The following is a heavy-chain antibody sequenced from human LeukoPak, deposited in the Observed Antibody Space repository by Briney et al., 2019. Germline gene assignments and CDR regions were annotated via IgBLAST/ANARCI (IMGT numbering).Heavy chain of an antibody. CDR1: GGSFSGDY. J-gene: IGHJ4*02. D-gene: IGHD3-22*01. CDR3: ARGRWLLRRFDY. V-gene: IGHV4-34*01. Sequence: SETLSLTCAVYGGSFSGDYWSWIRQPPGKGLEWIGEINHSRSTNYNPSLKSRVTITVDTSKNQFSLKLSSVTAADTAVSYCARGRWLLRRFDYWGQGTLVTRSS. CDR2: INHSRST.